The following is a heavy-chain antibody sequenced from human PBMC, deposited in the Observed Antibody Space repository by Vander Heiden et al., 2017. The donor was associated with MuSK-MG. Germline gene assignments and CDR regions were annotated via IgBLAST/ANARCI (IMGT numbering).Heavy chain of an antibody. CDR1: AYTFTDCY. V-gene: IGHV1-69-2*01. J-gene: IGHJ3*02. CDR3: AIITRWELRNLGAFHI. D-gene: IGHD1-26*01. CDR2: VDPEDDKT. Sequence: EVQLVQSGAEVKKPGATVKISCKVSAYTFTDCYMHWVRQAPGKGLEWMGLVDPEDDKTIYAEKFQGRVTMTADTSTDTVYMELSSLRYEDTAVYYCAIITRWELRNLGAFHIWGQGTIVTVSS.